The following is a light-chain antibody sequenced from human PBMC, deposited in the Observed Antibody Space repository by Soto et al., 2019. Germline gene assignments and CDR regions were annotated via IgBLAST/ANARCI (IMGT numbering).Light chain of an antibody. CDR3: QQLNSL. Sequence: IQLTQSPSSLSASVGDRVTITCRASQGISSYLAWYQQKPGKAPKLLIYAASTLQSGVPSRFSGSGSGTDFTITISSLQPEDFATYYCQQLNSLFGQGTRLEIK. J-gene: IGKJ5*01. V-gene: IGKV1-9*01. CDR1: QGISSY. CDR2: AAS.